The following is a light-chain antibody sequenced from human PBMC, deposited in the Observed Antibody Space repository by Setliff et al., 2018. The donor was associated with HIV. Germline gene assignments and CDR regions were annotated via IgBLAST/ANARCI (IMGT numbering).Light chain of an antibody. CDR2: RNN. Sequence: QSVLTQPPSASGTPGQRVTISCSGSSSNIGSNYVYWYQQLPGTAPKLLIYRNNQRPSGVSNRFSGSKSGNTASLTISGLQAEDEADYYCSSYTSSSTLVFGTGTKVTVL. J-gene: IGLJ1*01. V-gene: IGLV1-47*01. CDR3: SSYTSSSTLV. CDR1: SSNIGSNY.